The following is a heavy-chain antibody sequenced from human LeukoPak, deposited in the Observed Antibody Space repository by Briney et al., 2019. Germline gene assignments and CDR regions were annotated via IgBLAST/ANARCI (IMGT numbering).Heavy chain of an antibody. J-gene: IGHJ4*02. D-gene: IGHD3-22*01. CDR2: IWYDGSNK. V-gene: IGHV3-33*08. CDR1: GFTFNNHW. CDR3: ARESGRYYDSFDY. Sequence: GGSLRLSCETSGFTFNNHWMHWVRQAPGKGLEWVAVIWYDGSNKYYADSVKGRFTISRDNSKNTLYLQMNSLRAEDTAVYYCARESGRYYDSFDYWGQGTLVTVSS.